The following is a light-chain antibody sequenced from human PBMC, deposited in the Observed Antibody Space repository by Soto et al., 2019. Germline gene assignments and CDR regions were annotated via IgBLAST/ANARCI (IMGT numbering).Light chain of an antibody. CDR1: QGIASW. Sequence: DIQMTQSPSSVSASVGDRVTITCRASQGIASWLAWYQQKPGKVPKLLIYAASSLQSGVPSRFSGSRSGTDCTHAISSPQPEDFATFHCQQANSFPLTFGPGTKVDIK. CDR2: AAS. V-gene: IGKV1-12*01. CDR3: QQANSFPLT. J-gene: IGKJ3*01.